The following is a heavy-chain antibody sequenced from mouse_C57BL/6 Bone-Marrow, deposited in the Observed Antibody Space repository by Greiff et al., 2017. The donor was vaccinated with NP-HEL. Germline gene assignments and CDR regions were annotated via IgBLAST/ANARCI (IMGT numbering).Heavy chain of an antibody. D-gene: IGHD1-1*01. CDR1: GFTFSDYG. J-gene: IGHJ2*01. CDR2: ISSGSSTI. V-gene: IGHV5-17*01. CDR3: ARYYYGSSYFDY. Sequence: DVKLVESGGGLVKPGGSLKLSCAASGFTFSDYGMHWVRQAPEKGLEWVAYISSGSSTIYYADTVKGRFTISRDNAKNTLFLQMTSLRSEDTAMYYCARYYYGSSYFDYWGQGTTLTVSS.